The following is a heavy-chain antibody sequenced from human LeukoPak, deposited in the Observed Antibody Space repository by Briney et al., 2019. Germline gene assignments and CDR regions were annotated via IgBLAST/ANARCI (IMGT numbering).Heavy chain of an antibody. CDR1: GFTFSSYP. J-gene: IGHJ4*02. D-gene: IGHD6-13*01. V-gene: IGHV3-64*01. CDR2: ISSNGGST. CDR3: ARGSIRIAAAGYDY. Sequence: GGSLRLSCAASGFTFSSYPLNWVRQAPGKGLEYVSAISSNGGSTYYANSVKGRFTISRDNSKNTLYLQMGSLRAEDMAVYYCARGSIRIAAAGYDYWGQGTLVTVSS.